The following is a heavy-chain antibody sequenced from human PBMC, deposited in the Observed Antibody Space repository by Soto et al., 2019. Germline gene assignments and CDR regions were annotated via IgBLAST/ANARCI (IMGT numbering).Heavy chain of an antibody. CDR3: AKGELGARWLDY. V-gene: IGHV1-69*02. D-gene: IGHD2-15*01. CDR2: IIPILGIA. J-gene: IGHJ4*02. CDR1: GGTFSSYT. Sequence: QVQLVQSGAEVKKPGSSVKVSCKASGGTFSSYTISWVRQAPGQGLEWMGRIIPILGIANYAQKFQGRVTITADKSTSTAYMELSSLRSEDTAVEYCAKGELGARWLDYWGQGTLVTVSS.